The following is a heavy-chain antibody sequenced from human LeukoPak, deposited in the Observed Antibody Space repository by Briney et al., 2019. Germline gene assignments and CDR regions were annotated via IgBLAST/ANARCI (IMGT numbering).Heavy chain of an antibody. Sequence: GASVKVSCKASGYTFTGYYMHWVRQAPGQGLEWMGRIIPILRIANYAQKFQGRVTITADKSTSTAYMELSSLRSEDTAVYYCAREAGTTDFDYWGQGTLVTVSS. D-gene: IGHD6-19*01. CDR3: AREAGTTDFDY. CDR1: GYTFTGYY. J-gene: IGHJ4*02. V-gene: IGHV1-69*04. CDR2: IIPILRIA.